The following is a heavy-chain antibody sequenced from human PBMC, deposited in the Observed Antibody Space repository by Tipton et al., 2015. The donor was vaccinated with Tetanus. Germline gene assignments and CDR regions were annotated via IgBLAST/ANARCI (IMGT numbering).Heavy chain of an antibody. CDR1: GYPFTSYY. V-gene: IGHV1-69*13. Sequence: QSGPEVKRPGASVKLSCKASGYPFTSYYLHWVRQAPGQGLEWMGGFSPIFRRPNYAQKFQARVTIRADESTSTAYMELRSLTSADTAVYYCAREAINSEDRRAFDVWGQGTMVTVSS. J-gene: IGHJ3*01. CDR2: FSPIFRRP. D-gene: IGHD3-22*01. CDR3: AREAINSEDRRAFDV.